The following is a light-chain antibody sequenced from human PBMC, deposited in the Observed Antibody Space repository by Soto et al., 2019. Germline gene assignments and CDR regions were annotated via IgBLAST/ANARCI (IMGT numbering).Light chain of an antibody. V-gene: IGLV2-23*01. CDR3: CSYAGSGTFYV. J-gene: IGLJ1*01. CDR2: EAT. CDR1: TSDVGSYDL. Sequence: QSALTQPASVSGSPGQSITISCTGTTSDVGSYDLVSWYQQHPGKAPKLMIYEATKRPSGVSNRFSGSKSGNTASLTISGLXAEDEADYFCCSYAGSGTFYVFGTGTKVTLL.